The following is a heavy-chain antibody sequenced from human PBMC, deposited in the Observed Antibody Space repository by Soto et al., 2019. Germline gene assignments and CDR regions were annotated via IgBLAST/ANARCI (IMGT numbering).Heavy chain of an antibody. J-gene: IGHJ4*02. CDR2: MRRGGST. CDR3: ARGNTTLVDHFDS. CDR1: GFSVSGSS. D-gene: IGHD5-18*01. Sequence: PXGSLRLSCVVSGFSVSGSSMFWVRQATGKGLEWVSHMRRGGSTDNADSVKGRFTTSRDKSKNTLYLHMNGLRVEDTAVYYCARGNTTLVDHFDSWGQGTRVTVSS. V-gene: IGHV3-53*01.